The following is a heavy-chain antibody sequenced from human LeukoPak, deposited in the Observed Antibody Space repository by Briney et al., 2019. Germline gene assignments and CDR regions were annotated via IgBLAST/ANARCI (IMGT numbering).Heavy chain of an antibody. CDR2: INHSGST. V-gene: IGHV4-34*01. J-gene: IGHJ4*02. Sequence: PSETLSLTCAVYGGSFSGYYWSWIRQPPGKGLEWIGEINHSGSTNYNPSLKSRVTISVDTSKNQFSLKLSSVTAADTAVYYCARVGEQLVLYYFDYWGQGTLVTVSS. CDR3: ARVGEQLVLYYFDY. D-gene: IGHD6-6*01. CDR1: GGSFSGYY.